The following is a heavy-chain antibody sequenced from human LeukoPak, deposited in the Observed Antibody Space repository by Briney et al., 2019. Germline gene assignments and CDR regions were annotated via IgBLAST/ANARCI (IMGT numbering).Heavy chain of an antibody. D-gene: IGHD1-26*01. CDR2: IFYTGST. CDR1: GGSISSYY. CDR3: ARSRSSALEFDY. V-gene: IGHV4-59*01. Sequence: PSETLSLTCTVSGGSISSYYWSWIRQPPGKGLEWIGYIFYTGSTNYNPSLKSRVTISVDTSKNQFSLKLSSVTAADSAVYYCARSRSSALEFDYWGQGTLVAVPS. J-gene: IGHJ4*02.